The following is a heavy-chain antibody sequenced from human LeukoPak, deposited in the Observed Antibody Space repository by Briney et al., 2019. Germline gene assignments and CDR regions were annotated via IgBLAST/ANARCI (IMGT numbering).Heavy chain of an antibody. J-gene: IGHJ4*02. CDR1: GSSFTSYW. CDR3: ARHSTISPGDY. Sequence: GASLQISCKGSGSSFTSYWIGWVRQLPGKGLEWMGIIYPGDSDTRYSPSFQGQVTISADKSISTAYLQWSSLKASDTAIYYCARHSTISPGDYWGQGTLVTVSS. V-gene: IGHV5-51*01. CDR2: IYPGDSDT. D-gene: IGHD2/OR15-2a*01.